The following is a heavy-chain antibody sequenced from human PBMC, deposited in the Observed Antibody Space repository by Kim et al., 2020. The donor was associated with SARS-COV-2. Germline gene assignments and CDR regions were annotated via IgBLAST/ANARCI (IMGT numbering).Heavy chain of an antibody. D-gene: IGHD6-19*01. CDR3: ARERSSGFLY. J-gene: IGHJ4*02. CDR2: ST. V-gene: IGHV1-46*01. Sequence: STSYAQKFQGRVTMTRDTSTSTVYMELSSLRSEDTAVYYCARERSSGFLYWGQGTLVTVSS.